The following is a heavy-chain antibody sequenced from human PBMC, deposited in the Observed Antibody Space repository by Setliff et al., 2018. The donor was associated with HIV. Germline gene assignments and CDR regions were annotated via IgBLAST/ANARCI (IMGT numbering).Heavy chain of an antibody. J-gene: IGHJ4*02. V-gene: IGHV3-7*01. CDR2: IKQHGSEK. CDR1: GFTFSTYW. Sequence: GGSLRLSCAASGFTFSTYWMSWVRQAPGTGLEWVANIKQHGSEKYYVDSVKGRFTISRDNAKNSLYLQMNSLRAEDTAVYYCARLSPPDDYGDLGGVDYWGQGTLVTVSS. CDR3: ARLSPPDDYGDLGGVDY. D-gene: IGHD4-17*01.